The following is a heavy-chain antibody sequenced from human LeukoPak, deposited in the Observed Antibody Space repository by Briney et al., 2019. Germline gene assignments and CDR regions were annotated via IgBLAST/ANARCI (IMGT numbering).Heavy chain of an antibody. D-gene: IGHD2-15*01. J-gene: IGHJ4*02. Sequence: PSETLSLTCTVSGGSIGSYYWSWLRQPPGKGLEWIGYIYYSGSTNYNPSLKSRVTISVDTSKNQFSLKLSSVIAADTAVYYCARDCPYCSGGSCNPCSHWGQGTLVTVSS. CDR3: ARDCPYCSGGSCNPCSH. CDR1: GGSIGSYY. V-gene: IGHV4-59*01. CDR2: IYYSGST.